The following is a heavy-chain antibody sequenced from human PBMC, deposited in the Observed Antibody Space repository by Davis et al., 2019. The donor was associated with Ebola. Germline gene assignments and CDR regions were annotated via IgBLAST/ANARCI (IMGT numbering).Heavy chain of an antibody. CDR1: GFVFSNYV. J-gene: IGHJ5*02. CDR2: LGLSADT. Sequence: GGSLRLSCAASGFVFSNYVMSWVRRAPGKGLEWVSTLGLSADTYYADSVKGRFTISRDNAKNSLYLQMNSLRDEDTAVYYCAREAVLLWFGSLGPWGQGTLVTVSS. CDR3: AREAVLLWFGSLGP. V-gene: IGHV3-69-1*01. D-gene: IGHD3-10*01.